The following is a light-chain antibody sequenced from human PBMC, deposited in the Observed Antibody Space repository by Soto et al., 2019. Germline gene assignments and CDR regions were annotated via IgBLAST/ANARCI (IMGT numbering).Light chain of an antibody. CDR3: SSYTSSSTYV. J-gene: IGLJ1*01. Sequence: QSALTQPASVSGSPGQSITISCPGTSSDVGGYNHVSWYQHHPGKAPKVIIYDVSNRPSGVSNRFSGSKSGNTASLTFSGLQVEDEADYYCSSYTSSSTYVFGTGTKVPVL. CDR1: SSDVGGYNH. V-gene: IGLV2-14*03. CDR2: DVS.